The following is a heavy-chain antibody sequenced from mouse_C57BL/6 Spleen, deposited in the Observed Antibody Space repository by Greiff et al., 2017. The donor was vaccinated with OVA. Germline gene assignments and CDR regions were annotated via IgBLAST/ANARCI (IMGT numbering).Heavy chain of an antibody. J-gene: IGHJ3*01. Sequence: QVQLQQPGAELVRPGSSVKLSCKASGYTFTSYWMDWVKQRPGQGLEWIGNIYPSDSETNYNQKFKDKATLTVDKSSSTAYMQLSSLTSEDSAVYYCAREDDYYRFAYWGQGTLVTVSA. CDR2: IYPSDSET. CDR3: AREDDYYRFAY. CDR1: GYTFTSYW. D-gene: IGHD2-3*01. V-gene: IGHV1-61*01.